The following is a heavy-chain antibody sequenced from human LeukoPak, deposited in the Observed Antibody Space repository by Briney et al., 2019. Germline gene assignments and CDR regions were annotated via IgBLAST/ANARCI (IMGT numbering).Heavy chain of an antibody. V-gene: IGHV1-18*01. Sequence: GASVKVSCKASGYTFTSYGMSWVRQAPGQGLEWMGWICAYIGKTNYAQKPQGRVTMTTDTSTSTAYMELRSLRSDDTAVYYCARDRDYYDSSGYYYFDYWGQGTLVTVSS. CDR1: GYTFTSYG. CDR3: ARDRDYYDSSGYYYFDY. D-gene: IGHD3-22*01. J-gene: IGHJ4*02. CDR2: ICAYIGKT.